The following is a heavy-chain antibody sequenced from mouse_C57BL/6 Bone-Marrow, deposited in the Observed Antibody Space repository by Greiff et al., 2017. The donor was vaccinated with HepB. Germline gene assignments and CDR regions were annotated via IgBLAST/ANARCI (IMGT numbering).Heavy chain of an antibody. CDR3: AKKAPPYYGSSYPAWFAY. J-gene: IGHJ3*01. CDR2: IYPGSGST. V-gene: IGHV1-55*01. D-gene: IGHD1-1*01. CDR1: GYTFTSYW. Sequence: QVQLQQPGAELVKPGASVKMSCKASGYTFTSYWITWVKQRPGQGLEWIGDIYPGSGSTNYNEKFKSKATLTVDTSSSTAYMQLSSLTSEDSAVYYCAKKAPPYYGSSYPAWFAYWGQGTLVTVSA.